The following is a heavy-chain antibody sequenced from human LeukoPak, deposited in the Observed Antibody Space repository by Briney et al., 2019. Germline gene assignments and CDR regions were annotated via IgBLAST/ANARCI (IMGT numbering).Heavy chain of an antibody. D-gene: IGHD2-21*02. Sequence: AESLKISCKGSGYSFTSYWIGWVRQMPGKGLEWMGIIYPGDSDTRYSPSFQGQVTIPADKSISTAYLQWSSLKASDTAMYYCARHGPYCGGDCYQYNWFDPWGQGTLVTVSS. V-gene: IGHV5-51*01. J-gene: IGHJ5*02. CDR2: IYPGDSDT. CDR1: GYSFTSYW. CDR3: ARHGPYCGGDCYQYNWFDP.